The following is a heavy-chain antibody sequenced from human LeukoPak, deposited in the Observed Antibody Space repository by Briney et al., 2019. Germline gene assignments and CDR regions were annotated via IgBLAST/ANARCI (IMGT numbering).Heavy chain of an antibody. V-gene: IGHV3-23*01. J-gene: IGHJ4*02. CDR1: GFTFNTHA. CDR2: ISGSGDST. Sequence: GGSLRLSCAASGFTFNTHAMSWVRQAPGKGLEWVSAISGSGDSTYYTDSVKGRFTISRDNSKNTLYLRMNSLRAEDTALYYCAKGGPGEVFDYWGQGTLITVSS. D-gene: IGHD3-3*01. CDR3: AKGGPGEVFDY.